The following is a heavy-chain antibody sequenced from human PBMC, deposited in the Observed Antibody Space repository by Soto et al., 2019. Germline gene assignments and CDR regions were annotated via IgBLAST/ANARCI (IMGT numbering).Heavy chain of an antibody. D-gene: IGHD6-6*01. J-gene: IGHJ4*02. CDR2: IFQSGST. V-gene: IGHV4-4*02. CDR3: ARGRGQLTVFDY. CDR1: GGSINNNNW. Sequence: SETLSLTCAVSGGSINNNNWWSWVRQPPGKGLEWIGEIFQSGSTNYNPSLKSRVTISLDISKNQFSLKLTSVTAADTAVYYCARGRGQLTVFDYWGQGTLVTVSS.